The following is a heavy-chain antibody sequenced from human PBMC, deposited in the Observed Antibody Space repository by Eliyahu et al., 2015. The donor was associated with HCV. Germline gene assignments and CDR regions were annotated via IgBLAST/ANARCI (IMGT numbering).Heavy chain of an antibody. CDR2: IYYSGST. CDR3: ARLKGYYDSTGYYSSGEHWFDP. CDR1: GDSISSDNYY. V-gene: IGHV4-39*01. J-gene: IGHJ5*02. D-gene: IGHD3-22*01. Sequence: QLQLQESGPGLVKPSETLSLTCTVSGDSISSDNYYWGWIRQPPGKGLEWIGSIYYSGSTYYNPSLKSRVTISVDTSKNQFSLKLSSVTAADTAVYHCARLKGYYDSTGYYSSGEHWFDPWGQGTLVTVSS.